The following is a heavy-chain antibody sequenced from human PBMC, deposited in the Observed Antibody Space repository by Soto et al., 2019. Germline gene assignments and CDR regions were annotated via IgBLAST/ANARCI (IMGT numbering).Heavy chain of an antibody. D-gene: IGHD3-3*01. V-gene: IGHV3-23*01. CDR2: ISGSGGST. CDR1: GFTFSSYA. CDR3: AKSTIFGVVINNWYFDL. J-gene: IGHJ2*01. Sequence: EVQLLESGGGLVQPGGSLRLSCAASGFTFSSYAMSWVRQAPGKGREWVSAISGSGGSTYYADSVKGRFTISRDNSKNTLYLQMNSLRAEDTAVYYCAKSTIFGVVINNWYFDLWGRGTLVTVSS.